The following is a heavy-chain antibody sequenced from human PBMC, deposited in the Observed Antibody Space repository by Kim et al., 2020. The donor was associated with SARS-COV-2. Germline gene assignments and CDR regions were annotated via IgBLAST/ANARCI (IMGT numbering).Heavy chain of an antibody. J-gene: IGHJ4*02. CDR2: ISGDADVT. Sequence: GGSLRLSCAASGFRFDDYTMHWVRQAPGKGLEWVSFISGDADVTEYADSVKGRFIISRDSNKNSLYLQMNSLRTDDTAFYYCAKKLRASRSSGSVFDYWGQGTLVTV. V-gene: IGHV3-43*02. D-gene: IGHD3-10*01. CDR1: GFRFDDYT. CDR3: AKKLRASRSSGSVFDY.